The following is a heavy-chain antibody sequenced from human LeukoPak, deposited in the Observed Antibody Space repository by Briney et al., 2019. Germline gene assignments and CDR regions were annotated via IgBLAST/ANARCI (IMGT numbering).Heavy chain of an antibody. D-gene: IGHD2-21*01. CDR1: GFTFSSYT. CDR2: LSGSSTYI. CDR3: ARGGGYCGGDCYGIDY. V-gene: IGHV3-21*01. J-gene: IGHJ4*02. Sequence: PGGSLRLSCAASGFTFSSYTMNWVRQAPGKRLEWVSSLSGSSTYIYYADSVRGRFTISRDNAKNSLYLQMNSLRAEDTAVYYCARGGGYCGGDCYGIDYWGQGTLVTVSS.